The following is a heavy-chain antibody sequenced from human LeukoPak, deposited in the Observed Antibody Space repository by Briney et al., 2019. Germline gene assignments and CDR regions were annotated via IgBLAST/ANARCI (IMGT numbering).Heavy chain of an antibody. CDR3: VRESFSRGDFN. CDR2: IKYDGNEK. D-gene: IGHD7-27*01. CDR1: GFIFSTYW. J-gene: IGHJ4*02. Sequence: SLRLSCXASGFIFSTYWMTWVRQAPGKGLEWVATIKYDGNEKFYVGSVRGRFTISRDNAKNSLYLQMNSLTAEDTAIYYCVRESFSRGDFNWGQGTLVSVSS. V-gene: IGHV3-7*01.